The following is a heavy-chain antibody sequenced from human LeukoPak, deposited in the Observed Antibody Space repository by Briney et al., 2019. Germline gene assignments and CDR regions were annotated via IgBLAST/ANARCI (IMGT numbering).Heavy chain of an antibody. J-gene: IGHJ4*02. V-gene: IGHV1-69*05. CDR1: GGTFSSYA. CDR2: IIPIFGTA. CDR3: ARTRGYSYGRTAFDY. Sequence: SVKVSCKASGGTFSSYAISWVRQAPGQGLEWMGGIIPIFGTANYAQKFQGRVTITTDESTSTAYMELSSLRSEDTAVYYCARTRGYSYGRTAFDYWGQGTLVTVSS. D-gene: IGHD5-18*01.